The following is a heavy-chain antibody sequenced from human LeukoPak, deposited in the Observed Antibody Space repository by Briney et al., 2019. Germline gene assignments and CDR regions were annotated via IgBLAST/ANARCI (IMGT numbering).Heavy chain of an antibody. V-gene: IGHV1-2*02. D-gene: IGHD2-2*01. CDR2: SNPNSGGT. Sequence: ASVNDSCKASGYTFTGYYMHWVRQAPGQGPEWMGWSNPNSGGTNYAQKFQGRVTMTRDTSISTAYMELSRLRSDDTAVYYCARAPYCSSTSCQRYYWFDPWGQGTLVTVSS. J-gene: IGHJ5*02. CDR3: ARAPYCSSTSCQRYYWFDP. CDR1: GYTFTGYY.